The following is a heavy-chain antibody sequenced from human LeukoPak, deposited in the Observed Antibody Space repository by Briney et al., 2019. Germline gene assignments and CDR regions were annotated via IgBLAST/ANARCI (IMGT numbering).Heavy chain of an antibody. CDR3: ARDWGASSSWYFDY. CDR1: GYTFIGYY. D-gene: IGHD6-13*01. Sequence: GASVKISCKASGYTFIGYYIHWVRQARGQGLEWMGWINPNSGGTNYAQKFQGRVTMTRDTSISTAYMELSRLRSDDTAVYYCARDWGASSSWYFDYWGQGTLVTVSS. CDR2: INPNSGGT. V-gene: IGHV1-2*02. J-gene: IGHJ4*02.